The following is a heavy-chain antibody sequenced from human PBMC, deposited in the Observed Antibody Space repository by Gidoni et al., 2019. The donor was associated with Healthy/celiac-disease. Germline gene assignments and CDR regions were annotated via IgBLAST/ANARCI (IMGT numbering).Heavy chain of an antibody. D-gene: IGHD3-22*01. V-gene: IGHV3-9*01. CDR1: GLTFDDYA. CDR3: AKDKGSLYYYDSSGYSSYYFDY. J-gene: IGHJ4*02. Sequence: EVQLVESGGGLVQPGRYLRLSCAASGLTFDDYAMNWVRQAPGKGLEWVSGISWNSGSIGYADSVKGRFTISRDNAKNSLYLQMNSLRAEDTALYYCAKDKGSLYYYDSSGYSSYYFDYWGQGTLVTVSS. CDR2: ISWNSGSI.